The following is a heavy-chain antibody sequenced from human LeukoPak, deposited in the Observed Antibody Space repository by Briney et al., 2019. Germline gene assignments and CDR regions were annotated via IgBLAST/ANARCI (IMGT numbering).Heavy chain of an antibody. J-gene: IGHJ4*02. CDR2: IIPIFGTA. D-gene: IGHD3-9*01. V-gene: IGHV1-69*01. Sequence: ASVKVSCKASGGTFSSYAISWVRQAPGQGLEWMGGIIPIFGTANYAQKFQGRVTITADESTSTTYMELSSLRSEDTAVYYCASAPYYDILTGRRGGYYFDYWGQGTLVTVSS. CDR1: GGTFSSYA. CDR3: ASAPYYDILTGRRGGYYFDY.